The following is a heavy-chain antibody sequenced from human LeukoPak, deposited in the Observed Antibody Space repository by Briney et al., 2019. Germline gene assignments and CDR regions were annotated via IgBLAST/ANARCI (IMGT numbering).Heavy chain of an antibody. D-gene: IGHD2-15*01. V-gene: IGHV3-53*05. Sequence: GGSLRLSCAASGFTVSSNYMSWVRQPPGKGLEWVSVIYSGGSTYYADSVKGRFTISRDNSKNTLYLQMSSLRAEDTAVYFCVRGYSFGPYGMDVWGQGTTVTVPS. CDR2: IYSGGST. J-gene: IGHJ6*02. CDR3: VRGYSFGPYGMDV. CDR1: GFTVSSNY.